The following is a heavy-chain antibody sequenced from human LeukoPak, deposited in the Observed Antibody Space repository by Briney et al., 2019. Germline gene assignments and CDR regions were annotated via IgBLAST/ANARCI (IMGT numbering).Heavy chain of an antibody. CDR1: GFTFSSYG. V-gene: IGHV3-33*01. CDR2: IWYDGSNK. J-gene: IGHJ6*03. Sequence: GGPLRLSCAASGFTFSSYGMHWVRQAPGKGLEWVAVIWYDGSNKYYADSVKGRFTISRDNSKNTLYLQMNSLRAEDTAVYYCARTSFPRENYYYYMDVWGKGTTVTVSS. CDR3: ARTSFPRENYYYYMDV. D-gene: IGHD2-2*01.